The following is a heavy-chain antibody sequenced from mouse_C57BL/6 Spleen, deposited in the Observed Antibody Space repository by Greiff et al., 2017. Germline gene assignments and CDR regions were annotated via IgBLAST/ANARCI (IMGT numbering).Heavy chain of an antibody. CDR1: GYPFTSSW. CDR2: IHPSDSDP. J-gene: IGHJ3*01. Sequence: VQLQQPGADLVQPGASVKVSCKASGYPFTSSWMPWVKQRPGHGLEWIGRIHPSDSDPNYNQQFKGKATLTVDKSASKAYRQLSSRTSEDSAVDDCAIENYEYDGWFAYWGQGTLGTVSA. CDR3: AIENYEYDGWFAY. D-gene: IGHD2-4*01. V-gene: IGHV1-74*01.